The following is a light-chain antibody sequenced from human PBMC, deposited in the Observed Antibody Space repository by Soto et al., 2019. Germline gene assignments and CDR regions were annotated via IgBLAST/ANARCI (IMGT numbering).Light chain of an antibody. Sequence: EVVLTQSPATLSLSPGERATLSCRASQGIRNYLAWYQQKPGQAPRLLIYDASNRATGIPARFSGSGSGTDFTLTISSLEPEGFAVYYCQQRSNWPAFGQGTKVEIK. J-gene: IGKJ1*01. V-gene: IGKV3-11*01. CDR1: QGIRNY. CDR2: DAS. CDR3: QQRSNWPA.